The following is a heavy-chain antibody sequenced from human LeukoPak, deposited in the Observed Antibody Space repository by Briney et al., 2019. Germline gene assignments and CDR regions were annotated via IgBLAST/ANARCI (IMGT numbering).Heavy chain of an antibody. CDR2: IYHSGST. J-gene: IGHJ5*02. D-gene: IGHD3-10*01. V-gene: IGHV4-38-2*02. CDR1: GYSISNGYY. CDR3: ARNKGRYGSGRVHFDP. Sequence: SETLSLTCNVSGYSISNGYYWGWIRQPPGKGPEWIGSIYHSGSTYYNPSLKSRVTMSLDTSKNRFSLNLNSVTAADTAVYYCARNKGRYGSGRVHFDPWGQGTLVTVSS.